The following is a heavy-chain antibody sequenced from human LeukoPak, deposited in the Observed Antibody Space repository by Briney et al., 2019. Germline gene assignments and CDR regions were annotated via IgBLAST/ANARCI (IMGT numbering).Heavy chain of an antibody. Sequence: GGSLRLSCAASGFTFSSYAMSWVRQAPGKGVEWVSGMSGSGGSTYYADSVKGRFTISRDNSKNTLYLQMNTLRAEDTAVYYCAKDREYSYVYDAFDIWGQGTLVTVSS. CDR2: MSGSGGST. D-gene: IGHD3-16*01. CDR1: GFTFSSYA. CDR3: AKDREYSYVYDAFDI. J-gene: IGHJ3*02. V-gene: IGHV3-23*01.